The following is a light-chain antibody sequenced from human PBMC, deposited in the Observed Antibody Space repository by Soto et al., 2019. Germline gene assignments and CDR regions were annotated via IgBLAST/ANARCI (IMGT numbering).Light chain of an antibody. J-gene: IGLJ1*01. CDR2: DVS. Sequence: QSVLTQPRSVSGSPGQSVTISCTGTSSDFGGYNYVSWYQHHPGKAPKLMIYDVSERPSGVPDRFSGSKSGNTASLTISGLQAEDEADYYCSSFTTTYFYVFGPGTKVTVL. V-gene: IGLV2-11*01. CDR3: SSFTTTYFYV. CDR1: SSDFGGYNY.